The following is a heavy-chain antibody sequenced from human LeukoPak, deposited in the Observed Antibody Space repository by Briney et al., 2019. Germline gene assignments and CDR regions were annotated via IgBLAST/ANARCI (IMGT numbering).Heavy chain of an antibody. CDR3: ARAGFCSGGSCYYDI. CDR2: INTNSGGT. CDR1: GYTFTGYY. Sequence: GASVKVSCKASGYTFTGYYMHCVRQAPGQGLEWMGWINTNSGGTNYAQKFQGRVTMTRDTSISTAYMELSRLRSDDTAVYYCARAGFCSGGSCYYDIWGQGTMVTVSS. D-gene: IGHD2-15*01. V-gene: IGHV1-2*02. J-gene: IGHJ3*02.